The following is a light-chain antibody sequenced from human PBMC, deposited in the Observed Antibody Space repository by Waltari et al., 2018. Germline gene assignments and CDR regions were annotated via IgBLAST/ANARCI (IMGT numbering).Light chain of an antibody. CDR2: DVS. Sequence: QSALTQPASVSGSPGQSITISCTGTSSDVGGYNYVSWYQQHPGTAPKLMIYDVSNRPSGVSDRFSGSKSGTTASRTISGLQAEDEADYYCSSYASTSPYVFGTGTKVTVL. CDR1: SSDVGGYNY. J-gene: IGLJ1*01. CDR3: SSYASTSPYV. V-gene: IGLV2-14*03.